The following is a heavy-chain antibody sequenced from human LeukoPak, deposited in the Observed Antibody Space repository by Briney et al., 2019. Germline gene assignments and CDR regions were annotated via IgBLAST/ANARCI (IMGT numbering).Heavy chain of an antibody. Sequence: GESPKISCKGSGYCFTSYWIGWVRQMPGKGLEWMGIIYPGDSDTRYSPSFQGQVTISADKSISTAYLQWSSLKASDTAMYYCATRTSFSYYYDSSGYSTRPYYFDYWGQGTLVTVSS. D-gene: IGHD3-22*01. V-gene: IGHV5-51*01. CDR2: IYPGDSDT. CDR1: GYCFTSYW. CDR3: ATRTSFSYYYDSSGYSTRPYYFDY. J-gene: IGHJ4*02.